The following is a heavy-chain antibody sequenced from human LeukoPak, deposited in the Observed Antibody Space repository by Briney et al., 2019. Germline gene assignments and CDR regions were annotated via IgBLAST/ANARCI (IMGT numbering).Heavy chain of an antibody. CDR1: GGSFSGYY. CDR2: ISSSSSYI. J-gene: IGHJ4*02. CDR3: ARDKRWEQSAHDY. Sequence: ETLSLTCAVYGGSFSGYYWSWVRQAPGKGLEWVSSISSSSSYIYYADSVKGRFTISRDNAKNSLYLQMNSLRAEDTAVYYCARDKRWEQSAHDYWGQGTLVTVSS. V-gene: IGHV3-21*01. D-gene: IGHD1-26*01.